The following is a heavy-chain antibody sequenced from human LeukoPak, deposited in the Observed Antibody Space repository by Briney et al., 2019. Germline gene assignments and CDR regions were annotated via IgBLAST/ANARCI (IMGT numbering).Heavy chain of an antibody. CDR3: ARSVISEIYNGYYYYAMDA. J-gene: IGHJ6*02. CDR1: GGTFSSYA. CDR2: IIPLFGTT. V-gene: IGHV1-69*13. Sequence: SVKVSCKASGGTFSSYAINWVRQAPGQGLEWMGGIIPLFGTTNYAQNFQGRVTLTADESTRTAYMDLSSLRSGDTAVYYCARSVISEIYNGYYYYAMDAWGHGTTVTVSS. D-gene: IGHD4-23*01.